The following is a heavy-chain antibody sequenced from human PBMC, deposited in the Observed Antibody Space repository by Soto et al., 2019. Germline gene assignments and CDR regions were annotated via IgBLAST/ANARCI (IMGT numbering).Heavy chain of an antibody. Sequence: GESLKISCKGSGYSFTSYWIAWVRQMPGKGLERMGIIYPADSDTRYSPSFQGQVTISADKSITTAYLQWSSLKASDTAMYYSARRFDGSYSRWGQGTRVTVSS. D-gene: IGHD1-26*01. CDR1: GYSFTSYW. J-gene: IGHJ4*02. V-gene: IGHV5-51*01. CDR3: ARRFDGSYSR. CDR2: IYPADSDT.